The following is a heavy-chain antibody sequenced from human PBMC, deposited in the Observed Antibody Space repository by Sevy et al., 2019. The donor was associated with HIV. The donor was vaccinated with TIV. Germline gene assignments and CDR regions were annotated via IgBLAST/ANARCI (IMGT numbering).Heavy chain of an antibody. V-gene: IGHV1-69*13. CDR3: ARESYRLKKDGSGFSYYFDY. D-gene: IGHD3-10*01. CDR2: IIPIFGTA. CDR1: GGTFSSYA. J-gene: IGHJ4*02. Sequence: ASVKVSCKASGGTFSSYAISWVRQPPGQGLEWMGGIIPIFGTANYAQKFQGRVTITADESTSTAYMELSSLRSEDTAVYYCARESYRLKKDGSGFSYYFDYWGQGTLVTVSS.